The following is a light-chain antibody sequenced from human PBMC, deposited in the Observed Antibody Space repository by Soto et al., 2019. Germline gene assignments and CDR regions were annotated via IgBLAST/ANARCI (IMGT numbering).Light chain of an antibody. V-gene: IGKV3-11*01. CDR3: QQRSSGYT. CDR1: QSVNSY. J-gene: IGKJ2*01. CDR2: DAS. Sequence: IVLTQSPATLSLSPGERATLSCRASQSVNSYLAWYQQAPGQAPRLLIYDASTRATGIPARFSGSGSGTDFTLTISRLEPVDFAVYYCQQRSSGYTFGQGTKLEIK.